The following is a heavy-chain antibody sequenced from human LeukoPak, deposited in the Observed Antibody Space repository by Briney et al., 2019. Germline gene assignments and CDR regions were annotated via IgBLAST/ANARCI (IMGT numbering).Heavy chain of an antibody. J-gene: IGHJ4*02. D-gene: IGHD1-1*01. V-gene: IGHV3-23*01. Sequence: GGSLRLYCAASGFTFSSFAMNWVRQAPGKGLEWVSVISVSGDSTSYADSVKGRFTISRDNSKNTLCLQMNSLRAEDTAVYYCAKSYNSYADFDYWGQGTLLTVSS. CDR1: GFTFSSFA. CDR3: AKSYNSYADFDY. CDR2: ISVSGDST.